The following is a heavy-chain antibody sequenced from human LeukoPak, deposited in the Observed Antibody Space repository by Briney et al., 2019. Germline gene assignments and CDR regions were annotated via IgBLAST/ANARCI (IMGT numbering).Heavy chain of an antibody. CDR3: AKGDSSSFDY. D-gene: IGHD6-13*01. CDR1: GYTFTGNY. Sequence: ASVKVSCKXSGYTFTGNYMHWVRQAPGHGLEWMGRINPNSGGTNYAQKFQGRVTMTRDTSISTAYMELSRLRSDDTAVYYCAKGDSSSFDYWGQGTLVTVSS. J-gene: IGHJ4*02. V-gene: IGHV1-2*06. CDR2: INPNSGGT.